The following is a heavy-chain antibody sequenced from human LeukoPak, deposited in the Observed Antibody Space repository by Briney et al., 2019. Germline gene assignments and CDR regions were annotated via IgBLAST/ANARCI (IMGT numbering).Heavy chain of an antibody. D-gene: IGHD6-13*01. Sequence: ASVKVSCKASGYTFTSYYMHWVRQAPGQGLEWMGIINPSGGSTSYAQKFQGRVTMTRDTSTSTVYMELSSLRSEDTAVYYCAREQVAAAGTGWFDPWGQGTLVTVSS. J-gene: IGHJ5*02. CDR2: INPSGGST. CDR3: AREQVAAAGTGWFDP. V-gene: IGHV1-46*01. CDR1: GYTFTSYY.